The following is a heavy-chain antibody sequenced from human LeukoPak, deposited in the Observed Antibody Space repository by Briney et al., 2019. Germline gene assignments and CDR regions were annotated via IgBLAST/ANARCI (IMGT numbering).Heavy chain of an antibody. CDR1: GFTFSSYW. CDR2: ISGSGGST. CDR3: AKAIRFTYSSGNQDY. V-gene: IGHV3-23*01. D-gene: IGHD6-19*01. J-gene: IGHJ4*02. Sequence: GGSLRLSCAASGFTFSSYWMSWVRQAPGKGLEWVSAISGSGGSTYYADSVKGRFAISRDNSKNTLYLQMNSLRAEDTAVYYCAKAIRFTYSSGNQDYWGQGTLVTVSS.